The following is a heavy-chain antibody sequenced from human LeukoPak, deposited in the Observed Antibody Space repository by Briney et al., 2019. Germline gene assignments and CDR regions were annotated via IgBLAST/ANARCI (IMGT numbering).Heavy chain of an antibody. CDR2: ISGYNGNT. V-gene: IGHV1-18*01. CDR3: ARSGHCSGTSCYGEGIDF. J-gene: IGHJ4*02. CDR1: GYTFTSYD. Sequence: ASVKVSCKASGYTFTSYDINWVRQAPGQGLEWMGWISGYNGNTADAQIFQGRVTMTTDTSTSTAYMELRSLRSDDTAVYSCARSGHCSGTSCYGEGIDFWGQGTLVTVSS. D-gene: IGHD2-2*01.